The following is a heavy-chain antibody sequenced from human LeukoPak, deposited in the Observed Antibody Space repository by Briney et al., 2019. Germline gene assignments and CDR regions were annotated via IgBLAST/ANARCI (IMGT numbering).Heavy chain of an antibody. CDR2: INGDGTTT. CDR3: ARGTALQDY. D-gene: IGHD2/OR15-2a*01. V-gene: IGHV3-74*01. Sequence: GGSLRLSCAASGFTFSPYWMHWVRQAPGKGLVWVSHINGDGTTTTYADSVKGRFTISRDSAQNTLYLQMNSLRAEDTAVYYCARGTALQDYWGQGTLVTVSS. J-gene: IGHJ4*02. CDR1: GFTFSPYW.